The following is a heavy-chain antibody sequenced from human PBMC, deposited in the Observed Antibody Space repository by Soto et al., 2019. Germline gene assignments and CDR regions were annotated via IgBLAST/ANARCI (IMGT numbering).Heavy chain of an antibody. CDR3: AREQWELSRAGLDY. CDR2: ILTNERT. J-gene: IGHJ4*02. V-gene: IGHV4-59*10. D-gene: IGHD1-26*01. CDR1: GESVDVYV. Sequence: PSQNRDIARAVYGESVDVYVCSWILKNPGKGLEWIGRILTNERTKYNPSLKSRVTMSIDMSKNHLSLKLRSVTAADTAVYYCAREQWELSRAGLDYLGQGTLVTVSS.